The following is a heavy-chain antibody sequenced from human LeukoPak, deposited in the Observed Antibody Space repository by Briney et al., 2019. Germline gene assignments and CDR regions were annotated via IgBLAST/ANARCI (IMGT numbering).Heavy chain of an antibody. CDR2: INPNSGGT. V-gene: IGHV1-2*02. CDR1: GYIFTGYY. CDR3: ARVKRYGSGSYTD. Sequence: ASVKVSCKASGYIFTGYYMHWVRQAPGQGLEWMGWINPNSGGTKYAQMFQGRVTMTRDTSISTAYMELSRLRPDDTAVYYCARVKRYGSGSYTDWGQGTLVTVSS. J-gene: IGHJ4*02. D-gene: IGHD3-10*01.